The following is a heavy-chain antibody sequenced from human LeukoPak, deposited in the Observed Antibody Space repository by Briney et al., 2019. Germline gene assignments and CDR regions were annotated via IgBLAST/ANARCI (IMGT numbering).Heavy chain of an antibody. D-gene: IGHD3-16*01. CDR1: GGSISSSSYY. CDR2: IYYSGST. J-gene: IGHJ4*02. V-gene: IGHV4-39*07. CDR3: AMGGHANPIDY. Sequence: PSETLSLTCTVSGGSISSSSYYWGWIRQPPGKGLEWIGSIYYSGSTYYNPSLKSRVTISVDTSKNQFSLKLSSVTAADTAVYYCAMGGHANPIDYWGQGTLVTVSS.